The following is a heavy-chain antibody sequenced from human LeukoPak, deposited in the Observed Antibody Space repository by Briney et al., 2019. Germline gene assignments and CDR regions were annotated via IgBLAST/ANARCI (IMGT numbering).Heavy chain of an antibody. D-gene: IGHD4-23*01. CDR3: ARRAVVIGVGYFDY. Sequence: KPGESLKISCKGSGYSFTTYWIGWVRQMPGKGLEWMGIIYPSDSDIRISPSFQGQVTISVDKSINTAYLQWSSLKASDTAIYYCARRAVVIGVGYFDYWGQGTLVTVSP. V-gene: IGHV5-51*06. CDR2: IYPSDSDI. CDR1: GYSFTTYW. J-gene: IGHJ4*02.